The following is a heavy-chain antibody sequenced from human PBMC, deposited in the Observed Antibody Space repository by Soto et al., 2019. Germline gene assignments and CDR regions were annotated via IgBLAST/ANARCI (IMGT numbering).Heavy chain of an antibody. CDR3: ATERPRTTYYYDSSGYYSPVIDAFDI. D-gene: IGHD3-22*01. V-gene: IGHV1-24*01. Sequence: ASVKVSCKVSGYTLTELSMHWVRQAPGKGLEWMGGFDPEDGETIYAQKFQGRVTMTEDTSTDTAYMELSSLRSEDTAVYYCATERPRTTYYYDSSGYYSPVIDAFDIWDPGTMVTVSS. J-gene: IGHJ3*02. CDR2: FDPEDGET. CDR1: GYTLTELS.